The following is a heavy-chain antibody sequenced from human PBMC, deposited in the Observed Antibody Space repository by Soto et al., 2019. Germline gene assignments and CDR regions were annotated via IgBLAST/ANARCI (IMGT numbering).Heavy chain of an antibody. V-gene: IGHV4-4*02. CDR3: AREVRINRFES. CDR2: IKHTGDA. CDR1: GDSIKTETW. D-gene: IGHD3-10*01. Sequence: QVHLQESGPGLVKPSETLSLTCAVSGDSIKTETWWSWLRQLQGTGLEWIGEIKHTGDANANPALRSRVSMSVDRTKNQFCLNLRSVSAADTAVYFCAREVRINRFESWGQGTLVTVSS. J-gene: IGHJ5*01.